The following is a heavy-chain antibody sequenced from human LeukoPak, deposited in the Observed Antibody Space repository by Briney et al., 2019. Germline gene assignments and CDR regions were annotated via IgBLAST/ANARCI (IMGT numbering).Heavy chain of an antibody. Sequence: PGRSLRLSCAAYGFTFSSYATHSARHAPGNWLECLSAISSNGGSTYYANSVKGRFTISRDNSKNTLYLQMGSLRAEDMAVYYCAREYEGALGWFDPWGQGTLVTVSS. CDR3: AREYEGALGWFDP. V-gene: IGHV3-64*01. CDR2: ISSNGGST. J-gene: IGHJ5*02. CDR1: GFTFSSYA. D-gene: IGHD1-26*01.